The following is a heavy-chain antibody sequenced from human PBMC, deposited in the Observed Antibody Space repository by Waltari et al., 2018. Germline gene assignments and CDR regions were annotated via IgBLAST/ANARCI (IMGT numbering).Heavy chain of an antibody. J-gene: IGHJ6*02. CDR3: ARGCTNGVCYHYYGMDV. D-gene: IGHD2-8*01. V-gene: IGHV1-69*01. CDR2: NIPIFGTP. CDR1: GGTFSSYA. Sequence: QVQLVQSGAEVKKPGSSVKVSCKASGGTFSSYAISWVRQAPGQGLEWMGGNIPIFGTPNYAQKFQGRVTITADESTSTAYMELSSLRSEDTAVYYCARGCTNGVCYHYYGMDVWGQGTTVTVSS.